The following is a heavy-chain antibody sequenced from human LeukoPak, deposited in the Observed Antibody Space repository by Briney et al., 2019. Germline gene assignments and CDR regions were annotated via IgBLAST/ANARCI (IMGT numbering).Heavy chain of an antibody. CDR1: GFTLSSYS. CDR3: ARDGVDTAMVNYYYYMDV. D-gene: IGHD5-18*01. CDR2: ISSSSSYI. Sequence: GGSLRLSCAASGFTLSSYSMNWVRQAPGKGLEWVSSISSSSSYIYYADSVKGRFTISRDNAKNSLYLQMNSLRAEDTAVYYCARDGVDTAMVNYYYYMDVWGKGTTVTVSS. J-gene: IGHJ6*03. V-gene: IGHV3-21*01.